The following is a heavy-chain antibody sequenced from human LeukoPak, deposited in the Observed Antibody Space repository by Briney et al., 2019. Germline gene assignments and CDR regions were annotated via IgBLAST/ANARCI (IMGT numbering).Heavy chain of an antibody. CDR1: GFTVSSNY. CDR2: IKSKTDGGTT. V-gene: IGHV3-15*01. J-gene: IGHJ4*02. D-gene: IGHD5-18*01. Sequence: GGSLRLSCAASGFTVSSNYMSWVRQAPGKGLEWVGRIKSKTDGGTTDYAAPVKGRFTISRDDSKNTLYLQMNSLKTEDTAVYYCTTGRGYSPYWGQGTLVTVSS. CDR3: TTGRGYSPY.